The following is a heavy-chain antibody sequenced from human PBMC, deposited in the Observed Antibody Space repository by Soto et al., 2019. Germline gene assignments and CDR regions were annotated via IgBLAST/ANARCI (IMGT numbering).Heavy chain of an antibody. J-gene: IGHJ6*02. Sequence: SETLSLTCTVSGGSISSYYWRCIRQPAGKGLEGIGLIYTRGSTNYNPSLKSRVTMSVDTSKNQFSLKLSSVTAADTAVYYCARVPPALGGAYGRYYYYYGLDVWGQGTTVTVSS. CDR2: IYTRGST. D-gene: IGHD1-26*01. CDR3: ARVPPALGGAYGRYYYYYGLDV. CDR1: GGSISSYY. V-gene: IGHV4-4*07.